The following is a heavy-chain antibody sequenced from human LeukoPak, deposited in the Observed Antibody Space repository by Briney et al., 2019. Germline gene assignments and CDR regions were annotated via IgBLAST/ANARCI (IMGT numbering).Heavy chain of an antibody. CDR3: ARAVLGLTGYYSAFDI. CDR2: ITPNSGDT. CDR1: GYTFTAYY. D-gene: IGHD3-9*01. Sequence: GASVKVSCKTSGYTFTAYYLHWVRQAPGQGLEWMGWITPNSGDTNYAQKFQGRVTMTRDTSISTAYMELSRLRSDDTAVYYCARAVLGLTGYYSAFDIWGQGTMVTVSS. J-gene: IGHJ3*02. V-gene: IGHV1-2*02.